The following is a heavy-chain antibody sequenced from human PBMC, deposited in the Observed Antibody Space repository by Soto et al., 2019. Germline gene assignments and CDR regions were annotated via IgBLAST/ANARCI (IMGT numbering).Heavy chain of an antibody. D-gene: IGHD3-3*01. CDR2: IIPIFGTA. J-gene: IGHJ6*02. Sequence: ASVKVSCKASGGTFSSYAISWVRQAPGQGLEWMGGIIPIFGTASYAQKFQGRVTITADESTSTAYMELSSLRSEDTAVYYWARDSVLRFLEWLPYYYYYGMDVWGQGTTVTVSS. CDR1: GGTFSSYA. V-gene: IGHV1-69*13. CDR3: ARDSVLRFLEWLPYYYYYGMDV.